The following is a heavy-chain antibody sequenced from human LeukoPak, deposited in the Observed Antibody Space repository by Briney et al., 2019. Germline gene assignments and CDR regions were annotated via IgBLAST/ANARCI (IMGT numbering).Heavy chain of an antibody. CDR2: INPNSGGT. CDR1: GYTFTGYY. J-gene: IGHJ4*02. CDR3: ARGVARRYYDFDY. Sequence: ASVKVSCKASGYTFTGYYMHWVRQAPGQGLEWMGWINPNSGGTNYAQKFQGRVTMTRDTSISTAYMELSRLTSDDTAVYYCARGVARRYYDFDYWGQGTLVTVSS. V-gene: IGHV1-2*02. D-gene: IGHD1-26*01.